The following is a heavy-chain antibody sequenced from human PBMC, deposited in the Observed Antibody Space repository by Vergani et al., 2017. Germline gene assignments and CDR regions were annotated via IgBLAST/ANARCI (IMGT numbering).Heavy chain of an antibody. CDR1: GFSLITNA. CDR2: ISFDASNE. D-gene: IGHD1-20*01. V-gene: IGHV3-33*08. J-gene: IGHJ4*01. CDR3: ARAYGRYDWFDY. Sequence: QVQLVESGGGVVRPGGSLRLTCAASGFSLITNAMHWVRQVPGKGLEWLAVISFDASNEEIAQSVKGRFTISRDNSKNTLYLQMNSLRVEDTAVYYCARAYGRYDWFDYWGQRTLVTVSS.